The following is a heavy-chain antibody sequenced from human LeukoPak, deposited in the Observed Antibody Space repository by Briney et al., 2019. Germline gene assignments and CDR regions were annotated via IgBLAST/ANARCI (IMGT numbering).Heavy chain of an antibody. J-gene: IGHJ4*02. CDR1: GGSISSGGYY. CDR2: SYYSGST. D-gene: IGHD1-7*01. CDR3: ARFIAGTIDY. Sequence: SETLSLTCTVSGGSISSGGYYWSWIRQHPGNGLEWIGYSYYSGSTYYNPSLNSLVTISVDTSKNQFSLKLSSVTAADTAVYYCARFIAGTIDYWGQGTLVTVSS. V-gene: IGHV4-31*01.